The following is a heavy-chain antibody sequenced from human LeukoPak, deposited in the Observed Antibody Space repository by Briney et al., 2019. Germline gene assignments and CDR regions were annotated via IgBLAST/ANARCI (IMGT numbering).Heavy chain of an antibody. CDR2: IYYSGST. D-gene: IGHD3-3*01. J-gene: IGHJ3*02. CDR1: GGSISSYY. Sequence: SETLSLTCTVSGGSISSYYWSWIRQPPGKGLEWIGYIYYSGSTNYNPSLKSRVTISVDTSKNQFSLKLSSVTAADTAVYYCARVREMIFGVVNYAFDIWGQGTMVTVSS. CDR3: ARVREMIFGVVNYAFDI. V-gene: IGHV4-59*01.